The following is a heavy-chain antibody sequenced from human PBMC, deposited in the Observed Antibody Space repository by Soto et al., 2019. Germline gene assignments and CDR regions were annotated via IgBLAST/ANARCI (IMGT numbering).Heavy chain of an antibody. CDR1: GGSISSYY. CDR3: ARDRAYSNPKGYYYYGMDV. J-gene: IGHJ6*02. V-gene: IGHV4-59*01. CDR2: IYYSGST. Sequence: KTSETLSLTCTVSGGSISSYYWSWIRQPPGKGLEWIGYIYYSGSTNYNPSLKSRVTISVDTSKNQFSLKLSFVTAADTAVYYCARDRAYSNPKGYYYYGMDVWGQGTTVTVSS. D-gene: IGHD4-4*01.